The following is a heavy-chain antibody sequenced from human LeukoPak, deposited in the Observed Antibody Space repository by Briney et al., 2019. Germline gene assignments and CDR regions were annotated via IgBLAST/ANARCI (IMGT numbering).Heavy chain of an antibody. CDR2: IIPIFGTA. CDR3: ARDGGYSGYEKYFDY. V-gene: IGHV1-69*13. D-gene: IGHD5-12*01. J-gene: IGHJ4*02. CDR1: GGTFSSYA. Sequence: SVKVSCKASGGTFSSYAISWVRQAPGQGLEWMGGIIPIFGTANYAQKFQGRVTITADESTSTAYMELSSLRSEDTAVYYCARDGGYSGYEKYFDYWGQGTLVTVS.